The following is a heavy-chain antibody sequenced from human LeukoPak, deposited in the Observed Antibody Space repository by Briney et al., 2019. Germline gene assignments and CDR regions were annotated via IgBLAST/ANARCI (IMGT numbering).Heavy chain of an antibody. CDR1: GFIISGDY. Sequence: GGSLRLSCAASGFIISGDYMHWVRQVPGKGLVWVSRINGDGSGADYADSVKGRFTISRDNAKNTLYLQMNSLRAEDTAVYYCARSFYYGSGSHGMDVWGQGTTDTVSS. CDR3: ARSFYYGSGSHGMDV. D-gene: IGHD3-10*01. CDR2: INGDGSGA. V-gene: IGHV3-74*01. J-gene: IGHJ6*02.